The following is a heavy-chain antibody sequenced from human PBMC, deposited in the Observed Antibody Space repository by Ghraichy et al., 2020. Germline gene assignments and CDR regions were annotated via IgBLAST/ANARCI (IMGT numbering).Heavy chain of an antibody. J-gene: IGHJ3*02. Sequence: SETLSLTCTVSGGSISSYYWSWIRQPPGKGLEWIGYIYYSGSTNYNPSLKSRVTISVDTSKNQFSLKLSSVTAADTAVYYCARDDSSGWYRGHAFDIWGQGTMVTVSS. V-gene: IGHV4-59*01. D-gene: IGHD6-19*01. CDR1: GGSISSYY. CDR2: IYYSGST. CDR3: ARDDSSGWYRGHAFDI.